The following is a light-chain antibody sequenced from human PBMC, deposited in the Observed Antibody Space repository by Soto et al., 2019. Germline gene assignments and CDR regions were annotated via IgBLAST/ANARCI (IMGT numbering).Light chain of an antibody. Sequence: QSALTQPRSVSGSPGQSVTISCTGASSDVGRYNYVSWYQHHPGKAPKLMIYDVNKRPSGVPDRFSGSKSGNTASLTISGLQADDEADYYCCSYAGSYTVVFGTGTKLTVL. CDR2: DVN. CDR3: CSYAGSYTVV. CDR1: SSDVGRYNY. J-gene: IGLJ1*01. V-gene: IGLV2-11*01.